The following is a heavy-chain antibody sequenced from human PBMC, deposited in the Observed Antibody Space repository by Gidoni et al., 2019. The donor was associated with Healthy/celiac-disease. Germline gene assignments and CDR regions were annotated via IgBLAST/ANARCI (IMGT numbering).Heavy chain of an antibody. D-gene: IGHD3-9*01. J-gene: IGHJ5*02. CDR3: TRLFSFPLEA. Sequence: EVQLVESGGGLVQPGGSLKLSCAASGFTFRGSAMHWVRQASGKGLEWVGRIISKANSYATAYAASVKGRFTISRDDSKNTAYLQMNSLKTEDTAVYYCTRLFSFPLEAWGQGTRVTVSS. CDR2: IISKANSYAT. CDR1: GFTFRGSA. V-gene: IGHV3-73*01.